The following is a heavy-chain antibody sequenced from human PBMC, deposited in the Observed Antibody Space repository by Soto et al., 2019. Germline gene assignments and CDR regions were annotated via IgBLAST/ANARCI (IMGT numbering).Heavy chain of an antibody. CDR1: GGSFSGYY. CDR3: ARGRGLIAVAGVPHDY. V-gene: IGHV4-34*01. J-gene: IGHJ4*02. Sequence: PSETLSLTCAVYGGSFSGYYWSWIRQPPGKGLEWIGEINHSGSTNYNPSLKSRVTISVDTSKNQFSLKLSSVTAADTAVCYCARGRGLIAVAGVPHDYWGQGTLVTVSS. D-gene: IGHD6-19*01. CDR2: INHSGST.